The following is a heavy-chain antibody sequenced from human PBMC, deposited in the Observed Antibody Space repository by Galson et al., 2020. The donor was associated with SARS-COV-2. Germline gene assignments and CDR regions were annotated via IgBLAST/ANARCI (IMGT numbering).Heavy chain of an antibody. J-gene: IGHJ6*03. CDR3: AGVYCSSTSCYRAPSYYYYYMDV. D-gene: IGHD2-2*01. V-gene: IGHV1-18*01. CDR2: ISAYNGNT. CDR1: GYTFTSYG. Sequence: ASVKVSCKASGYTFTSYGISWVRQAPGQGLEWMGWISAYNGNTNYAQKLQGRVTITTDTSTNTADMELRSLRSHDTAVYYCAGVYCSSTSCYRAPSYYYYYMDVWSTGTTPTVSS.